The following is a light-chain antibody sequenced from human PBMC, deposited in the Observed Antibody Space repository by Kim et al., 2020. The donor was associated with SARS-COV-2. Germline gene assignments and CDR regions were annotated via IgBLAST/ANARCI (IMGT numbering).Light chain of an antibody. CDR3: SSYAGSNSLV. Sequence: GESITISCTGTSSDIGGYNYVSWYQQHPDKPPKLIIYDVYSRPSGVSTRFSGSKSGNTASLTIAGLQADDEADYYCSSYAGSNSLVFGGGTQLTVL. CDR1: SSDIGGYNY. V-gene: IGLV2-14*03. J-gene: IGLJ2*01. CDR2: DVY.